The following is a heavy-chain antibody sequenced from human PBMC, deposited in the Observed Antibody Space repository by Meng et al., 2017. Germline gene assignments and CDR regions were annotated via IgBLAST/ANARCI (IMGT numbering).Heavy chain of an antibody. CDR1: GYSFTAYY. CDR3: ARDEDISAAGKLFGDY. Sequence: QVQLVQSGAEVKKPGASVKGSCEPSGYSFTAYYIHWLRQAPGQGLEWMGRIDPNSGVTEYAHKFHGRVTVTGDTSISTAYMELRRLTSDDTAVYYCARDEDISAAGKLFGDYWGQGTLVTVSS. V-gene: IGHV1-2*06. CDR2: IDPNSGVT. J-gene: IGHJ4*02. D-gene: IGHD6-13*01.